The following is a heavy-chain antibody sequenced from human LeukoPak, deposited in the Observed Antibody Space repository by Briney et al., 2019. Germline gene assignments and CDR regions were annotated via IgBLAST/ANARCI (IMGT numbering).Heavy chain of an antibody. J-gene: IGHJ4*02. V-gene: IGHV4-59*01. CDR1: GGSISSYY. CDR3: ARVYSSSWYVHFDY. D-gene: IGHD6-13*01. Sequence: SETLSLTCTVSGGSISSYYWSWIRQPPGKGLEWIGYIYYSGSTNYNPSLKSRVTISVDTSKNQFSLKLSSVTAADTAVYYCARVYSSSWYVHFDYWGQGTLVTVSS. CDR2: IYYSGST.